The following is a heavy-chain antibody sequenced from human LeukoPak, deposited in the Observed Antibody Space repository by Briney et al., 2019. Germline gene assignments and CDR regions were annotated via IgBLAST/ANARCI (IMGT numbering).Heavy chain of an antibody. CDR3: ARANTIFGVVIRPFDY. D-gene: IGHD3-3*01. CDR2: IYYSGST. J-gene: IGHJ4*02. Sequence: SETLSLTCSVSGGSISSGGYYWSWIRQHPGKGLEWIGYIYYSGSTYYNPSLKSRVTISVDTSKNQFSLKLSSVTAADTAVYYCARANTIFGVVIRPFDYWGQGTLVTVSS. CDR1: GGSISSGGYY. V-gene: IGHV4-31*03.